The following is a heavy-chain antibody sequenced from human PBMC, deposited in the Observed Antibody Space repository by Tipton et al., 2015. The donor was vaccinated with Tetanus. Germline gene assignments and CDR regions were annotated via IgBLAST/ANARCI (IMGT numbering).Heavy chain of an antibody. CDR2: ISSSGSTI. Sequence: SLRLSCAASGFTFSDYYMSWIRQAPGKGLEWVSYISSSGSTIYYADSVKGRFTISRDNAKNSLYLQMNSLRAEDTAVYYCASNTYYDFWSGYPLDYWGQGTLVTVSS. CDR3: ASNTYYDFWSGYPLDY. V-gene: IGHV3-11*01. CDR1: GFTFSDYY. D-gene: IGHD3-3*01. J-gene: IGHJ4*02.